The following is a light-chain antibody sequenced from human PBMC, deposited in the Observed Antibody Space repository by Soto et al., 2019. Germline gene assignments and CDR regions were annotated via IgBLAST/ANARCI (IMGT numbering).Light chain of an antibody. CDR3: SSYTSSSIDYV. CDR1: SSDVGGYNY. J-gene: IGLJ1*01. V-gene: IGLV2-14*01. Sequence: QSDLTQPASVSGSPGQSITISCTGTSSDVGGYNYVSWYQQHPGKAPKLMIYEVSNRPSGVSNRFSGSKSGNTASLNIYGVQAEDEADYYCSSYTSSSIDYVFGTGTKLTVL. CDR2: EVS.